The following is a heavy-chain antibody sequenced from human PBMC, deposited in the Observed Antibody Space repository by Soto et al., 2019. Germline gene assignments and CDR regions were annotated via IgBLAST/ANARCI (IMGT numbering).Heavy chain of an antibody. CDR3: ARARSVDRRFDS. Sequence: PSETLSLTCTVSGDSISSSSYYWDWILQPPGKGLEWIGSIYYSGSTYYNPSLKSRVTISVDTSKNQFSLKLSSVTAADTAVYYWARARSVDRRFDSWGKGARVTVSS. V-gene: IGHV4-39*01. CDR1: GDSISSSSYY. CDR2: IYYSGST. J-gene: IGHJ4*02. D-gene: IGHD3-9*01.